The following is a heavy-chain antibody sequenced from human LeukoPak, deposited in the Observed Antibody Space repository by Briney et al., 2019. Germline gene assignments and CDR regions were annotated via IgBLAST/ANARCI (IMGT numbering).Heavy chain of an antibody. V-gene: IGHV3-74*01. J-gene: IGHJ3*02. CDR2: IDSDGSST. CDR3: ARVHYYDSSGSRAFDI. D-gene: IGHD3-22*01. Sequence: PGGSLRLSCAASGFTFSSYWMHWVRQAPGKGLVWVSRIDSDGSSTSYADSVKGRFTISRDNAKNTLYLQMNSLRAEDTAVYYCARVHYYDSSGSRAFDIWGQGTMVTVSS. CDR1: GFTFSSYW.